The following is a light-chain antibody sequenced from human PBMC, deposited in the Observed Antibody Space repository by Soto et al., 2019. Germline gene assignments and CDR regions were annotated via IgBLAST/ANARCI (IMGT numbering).Light chain of an antibody. CDR2: GAS. CDR1: QSVSSN. Sequence: EIVMTQSPATLSVSPGERATLSCRASQSVSSNLAWYQQKPGQAPRLLIYGASTRATGIPGRFSGSGSGTAFTLTISRLQSEDFALYYCQQYNNWPETFGQGTKVQIK. J-gene: IGKJ1*01. CDR3: QQYNNWPET. V-gene: IGKV3-15*01.